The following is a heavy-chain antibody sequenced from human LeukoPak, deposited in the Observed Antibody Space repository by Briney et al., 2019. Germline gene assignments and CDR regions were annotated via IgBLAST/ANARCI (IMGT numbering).Heavy chain of an antibody. J-gene: IGHJ6*02. CDR3: ARGGGLDV. CDR2: INHNGNVN. V-gene: IGHV3-7*03. Sequence: GGSLRLSCAASGFTVSSNYMSWVRQAPGEGLEWVASINHNGNVNYYVDSVKGRFTISRDNAKNSLYLQMSNLRAEDTAVYFCARGGGLDVWGQGATVTVSS. CDR1: GFTVSSNY. D-gene: IGHD3-16*01.